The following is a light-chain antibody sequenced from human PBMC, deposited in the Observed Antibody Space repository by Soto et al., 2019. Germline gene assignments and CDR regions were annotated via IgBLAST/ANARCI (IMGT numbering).Light chain of an antibody. V-gene: IGKV1-39*01. CDR1: QSVGTY. J-gene: IGKJ4*01. Sequence: DIQMTRSPFSLSGSGGYIVMIHCRSSQSVGTYVSWYQHKEGKAPKLLINVASTLQSGVPSRFSGSGSGTDFTLAISSLRPEDFETYYCQQSSSPPPTFGGGTKVDIK. CDR3: QQSSSPPPT. CDR2: VAS.